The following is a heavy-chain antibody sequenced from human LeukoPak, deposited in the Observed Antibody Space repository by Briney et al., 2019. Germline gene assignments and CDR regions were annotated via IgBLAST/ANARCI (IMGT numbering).Heavy chain of an antibody. D-gene: IGHD3-3*01. CDR1: GGSISSYY. Sequence: SETLSLTCTVSGGSISSYYWSWIRQPPGKGLEWIGSIYYSGSTYYNPSLKSRVTISVDTSKNQFSLKLSSVTAADTAVYYCARHSYDFWSGKHFDYWGQGTLVTVSS. J-gene: IGHJ4*02. CDR3: ARHSYDFWSGKHFDY. V-gene: IGHV4-59*05. CDR2: IYYSGST.